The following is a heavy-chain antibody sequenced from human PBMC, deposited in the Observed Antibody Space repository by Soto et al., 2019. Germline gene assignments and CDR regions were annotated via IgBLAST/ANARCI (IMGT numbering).Heavy chain of an antibody. Sequence: GAPVKPSSEACRYTFTSRGISWARQAPKQGLEWMGWISAYNGNTNYAQKLQGRVTMTTDTSTSTAYMELRSLRSDDTAVYSCAREDILTGYTFDYWGQGTLVTVSS. D-gene: IGHD3-9*01. CDR1: RYTFTSRG. CDR3: AREDILTGYTFDY. CDR2: ISAYNGNT. J-gene: IGHJ4*02. V-gene: IGHV1-18*01.